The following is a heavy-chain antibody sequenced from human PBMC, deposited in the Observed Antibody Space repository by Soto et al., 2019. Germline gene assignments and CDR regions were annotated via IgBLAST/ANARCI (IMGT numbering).Heavy chain of an antibody. CDR1: GASISSSNYY. CDR2: IHYSGSA. Sequence: QLQLQESGPGLVKPSETLSLTCTVSGASISSSNYYWGWIRQPPGQGMEWIGTIHYSGSAYYNPFLKSPLTMSIDTSKTQCCLKVSSVTAAGTALYYCVRLAQYKDGGDNRNHYWGQGSLVTVAS. V-gene: IGHV4-39*01. J-gene: IGHJ4*02. D-gene: IGHD2-21*02. CDR3: VRLAQYKDGGDNRNHY.